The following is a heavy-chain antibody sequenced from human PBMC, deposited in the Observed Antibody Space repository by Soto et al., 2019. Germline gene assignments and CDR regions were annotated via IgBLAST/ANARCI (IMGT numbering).Heavy chain of an antibody. J-gene: IGHJ4*02. Sequence: GSLRLSGAASGFTFSDYYMSWIRQAPGKGLEWVSYISSTGNTIYYADSVKGRFTISRDNAKNSLYLQMNSLRAEDTAVYYCARDLGGYDYNFDYWGQGTLVTVSS. CDR1: GFTFSDYY. D-gene: IGHD5-12*01. CDR2: ISSTGNTI. CDR3: ARDLGGYDYNFDY. V-gene: IGHV3-11*01.